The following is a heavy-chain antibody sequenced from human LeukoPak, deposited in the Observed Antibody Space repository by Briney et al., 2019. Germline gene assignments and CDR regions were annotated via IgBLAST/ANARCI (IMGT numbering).Heavy chain of an antibody. CDR3: SRAVSGSDLGVNWFDP. CDR1: GGSISSYY. Sequence: KPSETLSLTCTVSGGSISSYYWSWLRPPPGKGLEWIGYIYYSGSYNYNPSLKSRVTISVDTSKNQFSLKLTSLTAADTAVYYCSRAVSGSDLGVNWFDPWGQGTLVTVSS. D-gene: IGHD1-26*01. J-gene: IGHJ5*02. CDR2: IYYSGSY. V-gene: IGHV4-59*12.